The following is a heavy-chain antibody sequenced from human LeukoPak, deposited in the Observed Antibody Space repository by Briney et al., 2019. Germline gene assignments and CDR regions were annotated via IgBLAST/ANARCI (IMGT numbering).Heavy chain of an antibody. Sequence: QPGGSPRLSCAPSGFTFSSYAMHWVRQAPGKGLKYVSAISSNGGSTYYANSVKGRFTISRDNSKNTLYLQMGSLRAEDMAVYYCARSYCSSTSCHRIAIDYWGQGTLVTLSS. V-gene: IGHV3-64*01. CDR2: ISSNGGST. CDR1: GFTFSSYA. D-gene: IGHD2-2*01. CDR3: ARSYCSSTSCHRIAIDY. J-gene: IGHJ4*02.